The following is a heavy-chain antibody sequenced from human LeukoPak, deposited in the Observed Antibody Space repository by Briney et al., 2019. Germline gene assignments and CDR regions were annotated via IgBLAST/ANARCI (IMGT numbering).Heavy chain of an antibody. CDR3: ARGRTILGVGVFDY. Sequence: SETLSLTCAVYGGSFSGYYWSWIRQPPGKGLEWIGEINHSGSTNYNPSLKSRVTISVDTSKNQFSLKLSSVTAADTAVYYCARGRTILGVGVFDYWGQGTLVTVSS. CDR2: INHSGST. J-gene: IGHJ4*02. D-gene: IGHD3-3*01. V-gene: IGHV4-34*01. CDR1: GGSFSGYY.